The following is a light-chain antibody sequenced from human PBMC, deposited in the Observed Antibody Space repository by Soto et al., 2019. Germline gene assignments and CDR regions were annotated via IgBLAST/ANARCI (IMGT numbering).Light chain of an antibody. V-gene: IGKV3-20*01. J-gene: IGKJ4*01. CDR1: QSVSSSY. CDR2: DAS. CDR3: SPLT. Sequence: EIVLTQSPGTLSLSPGERATLSCRASQSVSSSYLAWYQQKPGQAPRLLIYDASSRATGIPDRFSGSGSGTDFTLTISRLEPDDFAVYGSSPLTFGGGTKVEIK.